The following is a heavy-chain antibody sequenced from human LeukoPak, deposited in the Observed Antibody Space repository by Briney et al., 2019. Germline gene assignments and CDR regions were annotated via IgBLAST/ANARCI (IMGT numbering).Heavy chain of an antibody. D-gene: IGHD6-13*01. J-gene: IGHJ4*02. CDR3: AKDRGSSSWYLDY. Sequence: GGSLRLSCAASRFTFSSYAMSWVRPAPGKGLEWVSAISGSGGSTYYADSVKGRFTISRDNSKNTLYLQMNSLRAEDTAVYYCAKDRGSSSWYLDYWGQGTLVTVSS. V-gene: IGHV3-23*01. CDR2: ISGSGGST. CDR1: RFTFSSYA.